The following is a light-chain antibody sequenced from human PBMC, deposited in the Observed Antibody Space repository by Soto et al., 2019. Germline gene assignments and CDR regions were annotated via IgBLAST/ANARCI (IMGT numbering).Light chain of an antibody. V-gene: IGKV3-20*01. Sequence: ENVLTQSPGTLSLSPGERATLSCRASQSVSGSYLAWYQQKPGQAPRLLIYGASSRATGIPDRFSGSGSGTDFTLTISRLEPEEFAVYHCQQYGDSPLPFGGWTKVEIK. CDR2: GAS. CDR3: QQYGDSPLP. J-gene: IGKJ4*01. CDR1: QSVSGSY.